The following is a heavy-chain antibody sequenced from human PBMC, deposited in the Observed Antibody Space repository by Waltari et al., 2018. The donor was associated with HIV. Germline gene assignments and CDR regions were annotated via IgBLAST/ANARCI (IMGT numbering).Heavy chain of an antibody. D-gene: IGHD3-10*01. CDR1: GFTFSDYY. V-gene: IGHV3-11*01. CDR3: ATGGGQFRFGVAKRTYGMDV. CDR2: ISSSGSTI. Sequence: QVQLVESGGGLVKPGGSLRLSCAASGFTFSDYYMSWIRQAPGMGLEWVSYISSSGSTIYYADSVKGRFTISRDNAKNSLYRQMSSLRAEDTAVYYCATGGGQFRFGVAKRTYGMDVWGQGTTVTVSS. J-gene: IGHJ6*02.